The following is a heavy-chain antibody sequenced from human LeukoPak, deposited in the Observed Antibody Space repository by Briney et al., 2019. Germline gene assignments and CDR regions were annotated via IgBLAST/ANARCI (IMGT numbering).Heavy chain of an antibody. Sequence: KPSETLSLTCAVNGASFSSYYWSWIRQPPGKGLEWIGEINQSGSTHYNASLKSRLTISEDTSKNQFSLRLSSVTAADTAVYYCARGDYYYYVDVWGTGTTVIVSS. CDR3: ARGDYYYYVDV. CDR1: GASFSSYY. CDR2: INQSGST. J-gene: IGHJ6*03. V-gene: IGHV4-34*01.